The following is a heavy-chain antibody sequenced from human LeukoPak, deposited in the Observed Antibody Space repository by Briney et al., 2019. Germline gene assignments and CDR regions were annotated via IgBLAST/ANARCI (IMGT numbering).Heavy chain of an antibody. V-gene: IGHV3-48*03. CDR3: ARCPRWAHFDY. Sequence: PGGSLRLSCAGSGFTFSSYEMNWVRQAPGKGLEWVSYISSSGRAIYYADSVKGRFTVSRDNAKNSLYLQMNSLRAEDTAVCYCARCPRWAHFDYWGQGTLVTVSS. CDR1: GFTFSSYE. J-gene: IGHJ4*02. D-gene: IGHD4-23*01. CDR2: ISSSGRAI.